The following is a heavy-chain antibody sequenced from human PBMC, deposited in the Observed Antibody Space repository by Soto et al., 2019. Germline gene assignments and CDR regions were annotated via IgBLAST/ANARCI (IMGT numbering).Heavy chain of an antibody. CDR3: ATNAAQWLSWFDP. CDR2: IYYSGST. V-gene: IGHV4-59*01. Sequence: SETLSLTCTVSGGSIRSYYWSWIRQPPGKGLEWIGYIYYSGSTSYNPSLKSRVTISVDTSKNQLSLKLPSVTAADTAVYYCATNAAQWLSWFDPWGQGTLVTVSS. D-gene: IGHD3-22*01. J-gene: IGHJ5*02. CDR1: GGSIRSYY.